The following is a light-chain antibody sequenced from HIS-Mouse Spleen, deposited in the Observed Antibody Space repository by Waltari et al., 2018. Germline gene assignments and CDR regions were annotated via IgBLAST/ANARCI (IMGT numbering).Light chain of an antibody. V-gene: IGKV1-9*01. CDR2: AAS. CDR3: QQLNSYPPT. J-gene: IGKJ1*01. CDR1: QGISSY. Sequence: DIQLTQSPSFLSASVGDRVTITFRASQGISSYLAWYQQKPGKAPKLLIYAASTFQSGVPSRFSGSGSGTEFTLTISSLQPEDFATYYCQQLNSYPPTFGQGTKVEIK.